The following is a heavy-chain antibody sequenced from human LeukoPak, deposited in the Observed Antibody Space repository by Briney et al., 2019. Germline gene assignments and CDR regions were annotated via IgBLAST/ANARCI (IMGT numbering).Heavy chain of an antibody. CDR3: ATGYSSGWYFYFQH. J-gene: IGHJ1*01. Sequence: TGGSLRLSCAASGFTLSSYSMNWVRQAPGKGLEWVSYISISSGIIYYADSVKGRFTISRDNAKNSLSLRMNSLSAEDTAVYYCATGYSSGWYFYFQHWGQGSLVSVSS. CDR1: GFTLSSYS. V-gene: IGHV3-48*04. D-gene: IGHD6-19*01. CDR2: ISISSGII.